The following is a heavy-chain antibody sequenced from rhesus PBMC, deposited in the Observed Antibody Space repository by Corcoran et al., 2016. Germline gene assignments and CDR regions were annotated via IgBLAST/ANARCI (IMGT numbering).Heavy chain of an antibody. CDR3: ARAECTGSGCYPRYFEF. CDR2: IYGGSGST. J-gene: IGHJ1*01. CDR1: GGSISGYYL. D-gene: IGHD2-21*01. V-gene: IGHV4S7*01. Sequence: QVQLQESGPGVVKPSETLSLTCAVSGGSISGYYLWSWIRQPPGKGLEWIGYIYGGSGSTSYNPSLKGRVFISIDTSKNQFSLKLSSVTAADTAVYYCARAECTGSGCYPRYFEFWGQGALVTVSS.